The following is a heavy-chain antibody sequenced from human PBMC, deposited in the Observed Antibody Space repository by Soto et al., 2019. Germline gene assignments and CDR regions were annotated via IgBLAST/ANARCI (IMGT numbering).Heavy chain of an antibody. CDR1: GFVFKDFA. Sequence: EVQLFDSGGGLVEPGESLRLSCAASGFVFKDFAMSWVRQAPGKGLEWVSTITTSDDITYSADSVRGRFTISRDNSANTLFLQMSSLRGDDTATYYCTKGDSSGYFDPSAGYSTPDHWGQGTLVTVSS. V-gene: IGHV3-23*01. J-gene: IGHJ5*02. D-gene: IGHD2-15*01. CDR3: TKGDSSGYFDPSAGYSTPDH. CDR2: ITTSDDIT.